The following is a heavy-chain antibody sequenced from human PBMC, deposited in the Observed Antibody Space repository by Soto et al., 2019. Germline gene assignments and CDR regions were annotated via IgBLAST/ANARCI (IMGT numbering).Heavy chain of an antibody. CDR3: ARLGGFSAGTFDY. Sequence: HLQEWGPGLVKPSETLSLTCTVSGVSIRSPSYYWGWVRQPPGTGLECIAAVYSHGHTHYNPSLTSRVSISVDTYANQLSLTLTSVTAADTAVYYCARLGGFSAGTFDYWGQGTLVTVAS. V-gene: IGHV4-39*01. CDR1: GVSIRSPSYY. J-gene: IGHJ4*02. CDR2: VYSHGHT. D-gene: IGHD6-19*01.